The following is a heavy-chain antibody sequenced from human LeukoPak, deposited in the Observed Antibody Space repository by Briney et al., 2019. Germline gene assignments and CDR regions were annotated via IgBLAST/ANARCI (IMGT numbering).Heavy chain of an antibody. V-gene: IGHV3-23*01. Sequence: AGGSLRLSCAASGXTFSSYAMSWVRQAPGKGLEWVSVISGSGGSTYYADSVKGRFTISRDNSKNTLYLQMNSLRAEDTAVYYCAKVIVPAAMYYYYGMDVWGQGTTVTVSS. D-gene: IGHD2-2*01. CDR2: ISGSGGST. CDR3: AKVIVPAAMYYYYGMDV. CDR1: GXTFSSYA. J-gene: IGHJ6*02.